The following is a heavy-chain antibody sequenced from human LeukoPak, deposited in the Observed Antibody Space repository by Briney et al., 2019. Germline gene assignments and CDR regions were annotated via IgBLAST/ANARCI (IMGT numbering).Heavy chain of an antibody. J-gene: IGHJ4*02. CDR3: ARGQQLVPLYY. CDR1: GGSINGYY. D-gene: IGHD6-13*01. V-gene: IGHV4-59*01. CDR2: VYYSGST. Sequence: SETLSLTCTVSGGSINGYYWSWIRLPPGKGLEWIGYVYYSGSTNYNPSLKSRVTISVDTSKNQFSLNLSSVTAADTAVYYCARGQQLVPLYYWGQGTLVTVSS.